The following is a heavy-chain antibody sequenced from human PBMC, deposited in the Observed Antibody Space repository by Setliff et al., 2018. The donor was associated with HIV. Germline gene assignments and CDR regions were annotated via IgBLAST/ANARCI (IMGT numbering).Heavy chain of an antibody. Sequence: TLSLTCTVSGGSISSSSYYWGWIRQPPGKGLQWIGSICYRGSTYYNPSLKSRVTISVDTSKNQFSLKLRSVTAADTALYYCARGRYRSRWYASDHYYIDVWGKGTTVTVS. V-gene: IGHV4-39*01. CDR2: ICYRGST. D-gene: IGHD6-13*01. CDR3: ARGRYRSRWYASDHYYIDV. J-gene: IGHJ6*03. CDR1: GGSISSSSYY.